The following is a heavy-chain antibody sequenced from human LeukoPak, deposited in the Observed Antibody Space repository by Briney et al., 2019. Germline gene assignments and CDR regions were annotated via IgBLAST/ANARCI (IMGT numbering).Heavy chain of an antibody. CDR2: ISGSGGST. J-gene: IGHJ1*01. D-gene: IGHD5-24*01. CDR1: GFTFSSYA. V-gene: IGHV3-23*01. CDR3: AKFPMAPAPRPNFQH. Sequence: GGSLRLSCAASGFTFSSYAMSWVRQAPGKGLEWVSAISGSGGSTYYADSGKGRFTISRDNAKNTLYLQMNSLRAEDTAVYYCAKFPMAPAPRPNFQHWGQGTLVTVSS.